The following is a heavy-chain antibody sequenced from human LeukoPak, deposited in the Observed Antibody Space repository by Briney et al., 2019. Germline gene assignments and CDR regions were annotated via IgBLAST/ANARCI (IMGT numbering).Heavy chain of an antibody. D-gene: IGHD5-24*01. Sequence: SETLSLTCSVSGGSISSSSYCWGWNRQPPGKGLDWIGSICYSGSTFYNPSIRSRITAFVDTTKNHSPLQLSSVPAADAAVYYCARPENYIPDDWFDPWGQGTLVTVSS. V-gene: IGHV4-39*02. CDR3: ARPENYIPDDWFDP. J-gene: IGHJ5*02. CDR2: ICYSGST. CDR1: GGSISSSSYC.